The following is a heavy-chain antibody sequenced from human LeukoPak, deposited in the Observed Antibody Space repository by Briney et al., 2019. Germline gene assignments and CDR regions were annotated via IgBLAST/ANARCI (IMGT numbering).Heavy chain of an antibody. CDR1: GYTFTSYG. CDR3: ARYSRYDILTGYPTSYYMDV. V-gene: IGHV1-18*01. Sequence: GASVKVSCKASGYTFTSYGISWVRQAPGQGLEWMGWISAYNGNTNYAQKLQGRVTMTTDTSTSTAYTELRSLRSDDTAVYYCARYSRYDILTGYPTSYYMDVWGKGTTVTVSS. CDR2: ISAYNGNT. J-gene: IGHJ6*03. D-gene: IGHD3-9*01.